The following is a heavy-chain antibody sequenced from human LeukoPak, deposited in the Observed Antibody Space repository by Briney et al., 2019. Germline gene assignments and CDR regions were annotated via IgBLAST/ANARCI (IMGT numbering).Heavy chain of an antibody. CDR3: MLGSGSYDSSDFDY. CDR2: IKSKTNGGTA. Sequence: GGSLRLSCAASGFSFNNAWMNWGRQAPGKGLEWVGRIKSKTNGGTAEYAAPVKGRFTILRDDSENTLYPQMNSLKTEDTAVYYCMLGSGSYDSSDFDYWGQGILVTVPS. D-gene: IGHD3-22*01. J-gene: IGHJ4*02. CDR1: GFSFNNAW. V-gene: IGHV3-15*07.